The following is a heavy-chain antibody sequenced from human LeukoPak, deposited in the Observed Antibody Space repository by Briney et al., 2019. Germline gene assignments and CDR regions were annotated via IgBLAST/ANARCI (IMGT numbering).Heavy chain of an antibody. D-gene: IGHD3-10*01. J-gene: IGHJ4*02. Sequence: SETLSLTCTVSGGSISKSSSYWGWIRQPPGKGLEWIGTIYYSGSTYYNPSLKSRVTISVDTSKNQFSLKLSSVTAADTAVYYCARAYGSGTHPDYWGQGTLVTVSS. CDR2: IYYSGST. CDR1: GGSISKSSSY. CDR3: ARAYGSGTHPDY. V-gene: IGHV4-39*07.